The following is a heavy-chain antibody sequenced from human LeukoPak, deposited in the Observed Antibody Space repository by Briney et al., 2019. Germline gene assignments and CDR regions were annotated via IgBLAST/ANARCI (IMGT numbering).Heavy chain of an antibody. CDR3: TTEYYDILTGYFPIDY. V-gene: IGHV3-15*04. Sequence: GGSLRLSCAASGFTFSNAWMSWVRQAPGKGLEWVGRIESKTDGGTTDYAAPVKGRFTISRDDSKNTLYLQMNSLKTEDTAVYYCTTEYYDILTGYFPIDYWGQGTLVSVSS. CDR1: GFTFSNAW. CDR2: IESKTDGGTT. J-gene: IGHJ4*02. D-gene: IGHD3-9*01.